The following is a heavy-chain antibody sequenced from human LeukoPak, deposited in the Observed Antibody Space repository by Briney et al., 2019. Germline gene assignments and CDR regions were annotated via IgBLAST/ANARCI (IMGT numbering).Heavy chain of an antibody. CDR2: IYSGSS. Sequence: PSETLSLTCTVSGGSINNGGYYWSWIRQHPGKGLEWIGYIYSGSSYYNPSLRSRVTISVDTSKNQFSLKLSSVTAADTAVYYCARGGAFVVVPAADNWFDPWGQGTLVTVSS. J-gene: IGHJ5*02. D-gene: IGHD2-2*01. V-gene: IGHV4-31*03. CDR1: GGSINNGGYY. CDR3: ARGGAFVVVPAADNWFDP.